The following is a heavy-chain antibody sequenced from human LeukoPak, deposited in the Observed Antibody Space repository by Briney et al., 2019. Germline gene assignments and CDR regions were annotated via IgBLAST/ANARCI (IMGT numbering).Heavy chain of an antibody. D-gene: IGHD6-25*01. CDR3: ARDPPRAAWVFDY. Sequence: GGSLRLSCAASGFTFSNYAMSWVRQAPGKALEWVSAITSGGGTTYYAGSVKGRFTISRDNSKNTLYLQMNSLRAEDTAVYYWARDPPRAAWVFDYWGQGTLVSVSS. CDR2: ITSGGGTT. CDR1: GFTFSNYA. J-gene: IGHJ4*02. V-gene: IGHV3-23*01.